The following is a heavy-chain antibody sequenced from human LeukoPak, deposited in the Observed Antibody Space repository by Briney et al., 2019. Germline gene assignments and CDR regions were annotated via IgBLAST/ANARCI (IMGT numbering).Heavy chain of an antibody. J-gene: IGHJ6*03. V-gene: IGHV3-23*01. CDR1: GFTFSSYA. CDR2: ISGSGGST. D-gene: IGHD4/OR15-4a*01. Sequence: GGSLRLSCAASGFTFSSYAMSWVRQAPGKGLEWVSAISGSGGSTYYADSVKGRFTISRDKARNTVYLQMSSLRAEDTAIYYCASDYPRYYYYMDVWGKGTTVTVSS. CDR3: ASDYPRYYYYMDV.